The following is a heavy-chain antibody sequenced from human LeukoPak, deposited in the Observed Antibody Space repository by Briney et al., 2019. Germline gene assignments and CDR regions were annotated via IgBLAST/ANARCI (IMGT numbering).Heavy chain of an antibody. Sequence: GGALRLSCAASGFTFYDYAMHWVRQAPGKGVEWVSLISGDGGSTYYADSVKGRFTISRDNSKNSLYLQMNSLRTEDTALYYCAKDIVKGDFWSGSFDYWGQGTLVTVSS. CDR3: AKDIVKGDFWSGSFDY. J-gene: IGHJ4*02. CDR2: ISGDGGST. V-gene: IGHV3-43*02. CDR1: GFTFYDYA. D-gene: IGHD3-3*01.